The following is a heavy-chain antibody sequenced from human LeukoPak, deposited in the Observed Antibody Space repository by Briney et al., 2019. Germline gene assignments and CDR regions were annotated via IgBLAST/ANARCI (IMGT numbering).Heavy chain of an antibody. CDR2: IIPIFDIS. J-gene: IGHJ2*01. Sequence: SVKVSCKPSGGTFNSYAISWVRQAPGQGLEWMGGIIPIFDISNHAQKFQGRISITADRFTTTAYLELSSLRSEDTAVYYCATSWLIVVRGVKPGYWYFDLWGRGTLVTVSS. V-gene: IGHV1-69*10. D-gene: IGHD3-10*01. CDR1: GGTFNSYA. CDR3: ATSWLIVVRGVKPGYWYFDL.